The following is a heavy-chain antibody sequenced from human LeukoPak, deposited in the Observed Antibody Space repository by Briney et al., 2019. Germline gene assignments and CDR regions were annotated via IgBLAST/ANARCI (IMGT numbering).Heavy chain of an antibody. CDR1: GFTFSNYG. CDR2: IWSDGSNK. Sequence: QPGRSLRLSCAASGFTFSNYGMHWVRQAPGKGLEWVAIIWSDGSNKYYADSVKGRFTISRDNSKNTLYLQMNSLRAEDTAVYYCARRLTGFYGMDVWGQGTTVTISS. CDR3: ARRLTGFYGMDV. D-gene: IGHD1-14*01. J-gene: IGHJ6*02. V-gene: IGHV3-33*01.